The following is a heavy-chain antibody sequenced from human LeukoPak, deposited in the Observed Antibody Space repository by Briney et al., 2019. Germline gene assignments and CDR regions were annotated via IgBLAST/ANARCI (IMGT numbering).Heavy chain of an antibody. CDR2: IIPIFGTA. CDR1: GGTFSSYA. D-gene: IGHD6-13*01. J-gene: IGHJ4*02. CDR3: ARDDYSSSWYKLDY. V-gene: IGHV1-69*05. Sequence: ASVKVSCKASGGTFSSYAISWVRQAPGQGLEWMGGIIPIFGTANYAQKFQGRVTITTDESTSAAYMELSSLRSEDTAVYYCARDDYSSSWYKLDYWGQGTLVTVSS.